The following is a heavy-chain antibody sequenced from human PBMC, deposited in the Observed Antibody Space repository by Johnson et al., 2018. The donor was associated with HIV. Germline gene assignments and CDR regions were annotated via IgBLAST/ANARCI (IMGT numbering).Heavy chain of an antibody. CDR2: IKSKPDGGTT. Sequence: VQLVESGGGVVQPGGSLRLSCAASGFTFSSYGMDWVRQAPGKGLAWVGRIKSKPDGGTTDYAAPVKGRFTSSRDDSKNTLYLQMNSLKTEGTAVYYCTTGTTVPTWDWGQGTRVTVSS. D-gene: IGHD4-17*01. CDR1: GFTFSSYG. V-gene: IGHV3-15*01. J-gene: IGHJ3*01. CDR3: TTGTTVPTWD.